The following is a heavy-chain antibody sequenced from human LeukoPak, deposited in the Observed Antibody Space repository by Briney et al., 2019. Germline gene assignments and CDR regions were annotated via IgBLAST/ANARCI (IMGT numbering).Heavy chain of an antibody. V-gene: IGHV4-59*01. CDR1: SGSISSYY. CDR3: ASFRSSSSRALDN. J-gene: IGHJ4*02. CDR2: IYYTGNT. Sequence: SETLSLTCTVSSGSISSYYWSWIRQPPGKGVDRIGYIYYTGNTNYNPSLQSRVTISVDTSKNQFSLRLTSVTAADTAVYYCASFRSSSSRALDNWGQGTLVTVSS. D-gene: IGHD6-6*01.